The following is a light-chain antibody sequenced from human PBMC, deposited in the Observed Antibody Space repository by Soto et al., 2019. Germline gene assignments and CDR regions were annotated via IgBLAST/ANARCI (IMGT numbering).Light chain of an antibody. CDR1: QTISTN. V-gene: IGKV3-15*01. CDR3: QQYHNWPPET. Sequence: EIVMTQSPATLSVSPGERVTLSCRASQTISTNLAWYQQKPDQAPRVLIYGASTRATGIPARFSGSGSGTEFTLTISSLQSEDFAVYYCQQYHNWPPETFGPGTKVDIK. CDR2: GAS. J-gene: IGKJ3*01.